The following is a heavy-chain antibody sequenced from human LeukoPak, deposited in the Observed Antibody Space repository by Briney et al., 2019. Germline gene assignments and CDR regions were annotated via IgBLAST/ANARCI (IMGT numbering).Heavy chain of an antibody. V-gene: IGHV5-51*01. Sequence: GESLKISCKGSGYIFTSYWIDWVRQMPGKGLEWMGIIYPGDSDTRYSPSFQGQVTISADKSISTAYLQWSSLKASDTAMYYCARHKSDTVMALDYWGQGTLVTVSS. CDR2: IYPGDSDT. CDR1: GYIFTSYW. CDR3: ARHKSDTVMALDY. J-gene: IGHJ4*02. D-gene: IGHD5-18*01.